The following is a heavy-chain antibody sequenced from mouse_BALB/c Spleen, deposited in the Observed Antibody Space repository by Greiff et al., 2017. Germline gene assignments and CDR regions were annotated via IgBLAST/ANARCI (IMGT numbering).Heavy chain of an antibody. D-gene: IGHD2-1*01. Sequence: QLQQSGAELVRSGASVKLSCTASGFNIKDYYMHWVKQRPEQGLEWIGRFDPANGHTKYDPKFQGKATITADTSSNTAYLQLSSLTSEDTAVCYCARAGNYREDWGEGSTLTVSS. CDR2: FDPANGHT. V-gene: IGHV14-3*02. CDR3: ARAGNYRED. J-gene: IGHJ2*01. CDR1: GFNIKDYY.